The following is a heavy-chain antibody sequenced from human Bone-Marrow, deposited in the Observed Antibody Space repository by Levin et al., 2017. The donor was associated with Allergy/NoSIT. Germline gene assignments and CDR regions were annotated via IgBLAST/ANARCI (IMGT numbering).Heavy chain of an antibody. Sequence: GGSLRLSCTASGFTFGDYAMSWFRQAPGKGLEWVGFIRSKAYGGTTEYAASVKGRFTISRDDSKSIAYLQMNSLKTEDTAVYYCTRVVTTVTTEMGEGDDYWGQGTLVTVSS. CDR2: IRSKAYGGTT. CDR3: TRVVTTVTTEMGEGDDY. D-gene: IGHD4-17*01. V-gene: IGHV3-49*03. CDR1: GFTFGDYA. J-gene: IGHJ4*02.